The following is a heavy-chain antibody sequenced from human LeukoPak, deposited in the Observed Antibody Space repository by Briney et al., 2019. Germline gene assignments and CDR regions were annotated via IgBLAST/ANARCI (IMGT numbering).Heavy chain of an antibody. CDR2: IYPGDSDT. D-gene: IGHD6-6*01. CDR1: GYSFTSYW. V-gene: IGHV5-51*01. Sequence: GESLKISCKGSGYSFTSYWIGWVRQMPGKGPEWMGIIYPGDSDTRYSPSFQGQVTISADKSISTAYLQWSSLKASDTAMYYCARPIAARRAGYYYYYMDVWGKGTTVTVSS. CDR3: ARPIAARRAGYYYYYMDV. J-gene: IGHJ6*03.